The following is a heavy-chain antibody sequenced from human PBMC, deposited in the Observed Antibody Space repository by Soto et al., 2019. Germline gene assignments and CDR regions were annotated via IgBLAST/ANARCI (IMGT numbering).Heavy chain of an antibody. D-gene: IGHD6-13*01. Sequence: GGSLRLSCAASGFTFDDYAMHWVRQAPGKGLEWVSGISWNSGSIGYADSVKGRFAISRDNAKNSLYLQMNSLRAEDTALYYCAKVPIAYSSSWTGAFGIWGQGTMVTVSS. J-gene: IGHJ3*02. CDR1: GFTFDDYA. CDR2: ISWNSGSI. CDR3: AKVPIAYSSSWTGAFGI. V-gene: IGHV3-9*01.